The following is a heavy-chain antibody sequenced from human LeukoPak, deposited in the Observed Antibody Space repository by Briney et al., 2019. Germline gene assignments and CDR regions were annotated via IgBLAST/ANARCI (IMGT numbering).Heavy chain of an antibody. D-gene: IGHD1-1*01. V-gene: IGHV4-59*13. CDR1: GGSISNYY. CDR2: VSYSGST. CDR3: ARDKTGNNWFDP. Sequence: SETLSLTCTVSGGSISNYYWSWIRQPPGKELEWVGYVSYSGSTNYNPSLNSRVTISIDTSKSQFSLKLSSVTAADMAVYYCARDKTGNNWFDPWGQGTLVTVSS. J-gene: IGHJ5*02.